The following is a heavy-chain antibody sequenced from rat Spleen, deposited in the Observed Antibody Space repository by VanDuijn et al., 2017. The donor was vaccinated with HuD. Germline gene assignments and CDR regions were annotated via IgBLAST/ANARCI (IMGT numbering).Heavy chain of an antibody. Sequence: QVQLKESGPGLVQPSQTLSLICTVSGFSLTSFSVSWVRQPSGKGPEWMGRVWSDGDTSYNSALKSRLSISRDTSKSQVFLKMNNLQTADTAMYFCARSYVYYGLGDAWGQGASVTVSS. V-gene: IGHV2-16*01. J-gene: IGHJ4*01. D-gene: IGHD1-6*01. CDR1: GFSLTSFS. CDR3: ARSYVYYGLGDA. CDR2: VWSDGDT.